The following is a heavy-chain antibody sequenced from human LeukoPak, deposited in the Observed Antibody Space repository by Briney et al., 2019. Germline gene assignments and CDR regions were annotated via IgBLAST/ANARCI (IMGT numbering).Heavy chain of an antibody. J-gene: IGHJ4*02. Sequence: SVKVSCKASGGTFSSYAISWVRQAPGQGLEWMGRIIPIFGTANYAQKFQGRVTITTDESTNTAYVELSSLRSEDTAVYYCAAKPKDSSGYYIYWGQGTLVTVSS. V-gene: IGHV1-69*05. D-gene: IGHD3-22*01. CDR2: IIPIFGTA. CDR3: AAKPKDSSGYYIY. CDR1: GGTFSSYA.